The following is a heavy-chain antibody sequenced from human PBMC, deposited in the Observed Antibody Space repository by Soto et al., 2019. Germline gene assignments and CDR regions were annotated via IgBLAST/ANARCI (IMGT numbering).Heavy chain of an antibody. CDR2: IWYDGSNK. CDR3: ARVVIVLMVYESFDTPRTYGMDV. V-gene: IGHV3-33*01. CDR1: GFTFSSYG. D-gene: IGHD2-8*01. Sequence: GGSLRLSCAASGFTFSSYGMHWVRQAPGKGLEWVAVIWYDGSNKYYADSVKGRFTISRDNSKNTLYLQMNSLRAEDTAVYYCARVVIVLMVYESFDTPRTYGMDVWGQGTKVTVSS. J-gene: IGHJ6*02.